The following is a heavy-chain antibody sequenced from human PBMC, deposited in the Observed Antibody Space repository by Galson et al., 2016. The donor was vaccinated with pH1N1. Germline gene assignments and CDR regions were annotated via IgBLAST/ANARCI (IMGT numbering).Heavy chain of an antibody. V-gene: IGHV3-15*01. CDR2: IKSRGEGGTT. Sequence: SLRLSCAASGLIFSNAWMSWVRQAPGKGLEWVGRIKSRGEGGTTDYAAPVKGRFTISRDDSRNTLYLQMNSLKTEDTAMYYCTTDDCYVSGTYYPGFDSWGQGTLLTVSS. CDR3: TTDDCYVSGTYYPGFDS. D-gene: IGHD3-10*01. CDR1: GLIFSNAW. J-gene: IGHJ4*02.